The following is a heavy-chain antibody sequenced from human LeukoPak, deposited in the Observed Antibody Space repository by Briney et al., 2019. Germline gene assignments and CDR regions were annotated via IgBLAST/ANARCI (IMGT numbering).Heavy chain of an antibody. CDR1: GGSFSGYY. D-gene: IGHD3-22*01. J-gene: IGHJ6*03. CDR3: ARGRQEVSMIVVVMTGVSYYLDI. V-gene: IGHV4-34*01. Sequence: SETLSLTCAVYGGSFSGYYWTWIRQAPGKGLEWIGEINPSGRISYNPSLKSRLTISVDASKNQFSLNLRSLTAADTAVYYCARGRQEVSMIVVVMTGVSYYLDIWGKGTTVTVS. CDR2: INPSGRI.